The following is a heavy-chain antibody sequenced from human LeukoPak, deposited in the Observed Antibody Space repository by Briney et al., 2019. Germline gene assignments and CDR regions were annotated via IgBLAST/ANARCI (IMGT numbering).Heavy chain of an antibody. CDR2: IYYSGST. CDR1: GGSISSYY. CDR3: ARSGSYYDWYFDL. J-gene: IGHJ2*01. Sequence: SETLSLTCTVSGGSISSYYWSWIRQPPGKGLEWIGYIYYSGSTNYNPSLKSRVTISVDTSENQFSLKLSSVTAADTAVYYCARSGSYYDWYFDLWGRGTLVTVSS. D-gene: IGHD1-26*01. V-gene: IGHV4-59*01.